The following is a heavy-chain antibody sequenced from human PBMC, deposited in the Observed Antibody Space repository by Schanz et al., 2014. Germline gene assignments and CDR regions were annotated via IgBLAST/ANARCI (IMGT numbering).Heavy chain of an antibody. D-gene: IGHD3-10*01. CDR1: GITFSSHS. CDR2: ITYNGGTI. J-gene: IGHJ4*02. V-gene: IGHV3-48*01. CDR3: ARGGFGEVSYFDY. Sequence: EVHLLESGGGLVQPGGSLRLSCAASGITFSSHSFNWVRQAPGKGLEWISYITYNGGTIYYADSVKGRFTISRDNAKNSMYLEMNSLRPEDTAVYYCARGGFGEVSYFDYWGQGTLVTVSS.